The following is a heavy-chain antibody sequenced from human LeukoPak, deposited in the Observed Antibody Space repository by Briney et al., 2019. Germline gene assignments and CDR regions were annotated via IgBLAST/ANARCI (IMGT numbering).Heavy chain of an antibody. Sequence: PSETLSLTCTVSSGSISSRGSISSSNYYWGWIRQPPGKGLEWIGSISYSGSTFDNPSLKSRVTISVDTSKNHFSLKLSSVTATDTAVYYCARHGSPSGSVSSYYYYTMDVWGQGTTVTVSS. J-gene: IGHJ6*02. D-gene: IGHD6-6*01. CDR3: ARHGSPSGSVSSYYYYTMDV. CDR2: ISYSGST. V-gene: IGHV4-39*01. CDR1: RGSISSSNYY.